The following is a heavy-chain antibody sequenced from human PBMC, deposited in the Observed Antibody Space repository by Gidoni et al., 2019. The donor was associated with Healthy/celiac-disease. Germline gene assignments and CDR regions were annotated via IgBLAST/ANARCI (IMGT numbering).Heavy chain of an antibody. CDR2: IYYSGST. CDR1: GGSISSSSYY. D-gene: IGHD6-19*01. Sequence: QLQLQESGPGLVKPSETLSLTCTVSGGSISSSSYYWGWIRQPPGKGLEWIGSIYYSGSTYYNPSLKSRVTISVDTSKNQFSLKLSSVTAADTAVYYCARQVYSSGWYGSGYFDLWGRGTLVTVSS. J-gene: IGHJ2*01. V-gene: IGHV4-39*01. CDR3: ARQVYSSGWYGSGYFDL.